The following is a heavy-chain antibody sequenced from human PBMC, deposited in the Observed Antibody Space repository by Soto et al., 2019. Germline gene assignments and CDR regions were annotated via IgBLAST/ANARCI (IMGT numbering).Heavy chain of an antibody. D-gene: IGHD4-17*01. V-gene: IGHV1-46*01. CDR1: GYTFTSYY. Sequence: QVQLVQSGAEVKKPGASVKVSCKASGYTFTSYYMHWVRQAPGQGLEWMGIINPSGGSTSYAQKSQVSLTITRDTSTSTVYMDLSSLRSEATAVYYCARRVLYGGDAFDLWGQGTMVTVSS. CDR2: INPSGGST. J-gene: IGHJ3*01. CDR3: ARRVLYGGDAFDL.